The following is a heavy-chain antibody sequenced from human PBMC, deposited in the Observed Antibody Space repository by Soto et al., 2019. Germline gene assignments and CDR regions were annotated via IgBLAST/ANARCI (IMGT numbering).Heavy chain of an antibody. J-gene: IGHJ4*02. CDR2: INHSGST. CDR3: ARVGGEPQWLVAFDY. CDR1: GGSFSGYY. V-gene: IGHV4-34*01. D-gene: IGHD6-19*01. Sequence: PSETLSLTCAVYGGSFSGYYWSWIRQPPGKGLEWFGEINHSGSTNYNPSLKSRVTISVDTSKNQFSLKLSSVTAADTAVYYCARVGGEPQWLVAFDYWGQGTLVTVSS.